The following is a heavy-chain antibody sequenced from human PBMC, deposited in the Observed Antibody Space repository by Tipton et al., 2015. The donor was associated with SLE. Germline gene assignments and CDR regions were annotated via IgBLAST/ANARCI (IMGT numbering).Heavy chain of an antibody. CDR2: IHHSGRT. CDR1: GDSITDSGYS. D-gene: IGHD1-26*01. Sequence: LRLSCTVSGDSITDSGYSWNWVRQHPGAGLEWIGYIHHSGRTDYNPSLRSRVTVSRDTSKNQFSLNVNSVTAADTAVYYCARQHSGGATDTWGQGTLVTVSS. V-gene: IGHV4-31*03. J-gene: IGHJ5*02. CDR3: ARQHSGGATDT.